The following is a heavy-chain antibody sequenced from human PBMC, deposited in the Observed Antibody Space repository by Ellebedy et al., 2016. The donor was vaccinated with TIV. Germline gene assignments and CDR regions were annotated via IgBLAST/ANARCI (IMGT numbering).Heavy chain of an antibody. J-gene: IGHJ6*02. CDR2: ITYDGSTQ. CDR1: GFTFSNYG. D-gene: IGHD2-21*01. Sequence: GGSLRLSXVVSGFTFSNYGIYWVRQAPGKGLEWVALITYDGSTQYYAGYVKGRFTVSRDGSKNTVFLQMNSLRVEDMAVYYCARVGYSPYGLDVWGQGTTVSVFS. V-gene: IGHV3-33*07. CDR3: ARVGYSPYGLDV.